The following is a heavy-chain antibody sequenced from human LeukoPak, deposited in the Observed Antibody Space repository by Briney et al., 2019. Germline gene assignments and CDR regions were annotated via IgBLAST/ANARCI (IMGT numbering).Heavy chain of an antibody. V-gene: IGHV4-59*01. J-gene: IGHJ4*02. Sequence: SETLSLTCTVSGGSISSYYWSWIRQPPGKGPEWIGYIYYSGSTKYNPSLKSRVTISVDTSKNQFSLKLSSVTAADTAVYYCASKAYYYDSSGYSPFDYWGQGTLVTVSS. CDR2: IYYSGST. CDR3: ASKAYYYDSSGYSPFDY. D-gene: IGHD3-22*01. CDR1: GGSISSYY.